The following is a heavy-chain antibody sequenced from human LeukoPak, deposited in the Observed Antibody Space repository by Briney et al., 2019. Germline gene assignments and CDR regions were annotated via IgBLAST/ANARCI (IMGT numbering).Heavy chain of an antibody. CDR3: ANSISLTQ. V-gene: IGHV3-7*03. CDR1: GFIFNNFW. J-gene: IGHJ4*02. D-gene: IGHD3-9*01. Sequence: RPGGSLRLSCVASGFIFNNFWMSWVRQAPGKGLEWVAKIKYDGSEKYYVDSVKGRFTISRDNAKNSLYLRMNTLRADDTAVYYCANSISLTQWGRGTLVTVSS. CDR2: IKYDGSEK.